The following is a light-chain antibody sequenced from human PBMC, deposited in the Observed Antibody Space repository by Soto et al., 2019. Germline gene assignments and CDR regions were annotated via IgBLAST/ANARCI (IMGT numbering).Light chain of an antibody. J-gene: IGKJ1*01. CDR2: DAS. Sequence: LNMAQSPSTLSASVGDRVTLTCRASQSISGWLAWYQQKPGKAPKLLIYDASSLESGVPSRFSGSGSGTEFTLTISSLQPDDFATYYCQQYNSYSRTFGQGTKVDI. CDR3: QQYNSYSRT. CDR1: QSISGW. V-gene: IGKV1-5*01.